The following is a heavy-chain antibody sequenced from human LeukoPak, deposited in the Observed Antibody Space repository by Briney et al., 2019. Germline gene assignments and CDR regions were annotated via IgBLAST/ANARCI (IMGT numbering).Heavy chain of an antibody. V-gene: IGHV3-21*01. CDR1: GFSFSSYT. J-gene: IGHJ4*02. D-gene: IGHD3-3*01. CDR3: ARGGRFLDD. CDR2: ISGRSLYI. Sequence: GGSLRLSCAASGFSFSSYTMNWVRQAPGKGLEWVSSISGRSLYIYYADSLKGRFTISRDNAKNSLYPQMNSLRADDTAVYYCARGGRFLDDWGRGTLVTVSS.